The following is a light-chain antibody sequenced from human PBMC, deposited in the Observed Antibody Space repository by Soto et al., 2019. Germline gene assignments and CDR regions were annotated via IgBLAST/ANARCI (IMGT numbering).Light chain of an antibody. V-gene: IGKV3D-11*01. CDR1: QGVSSY. J-gene: IGKJ5*01. Sequence: EIVLTQSPATLSLSPGERATLSCRASQGVSSYLAWYQQKPGQAPRLLIYDASNRATGIPARFSGSGPGTDFTLTISSLEPEDFAVYYCQQLGAFGQGTRLEIK. CDR2: DAS. CDR3: QQLGA.